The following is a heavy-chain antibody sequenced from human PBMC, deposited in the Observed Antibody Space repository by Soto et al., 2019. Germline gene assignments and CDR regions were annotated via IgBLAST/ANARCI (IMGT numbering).Heavy chain of an antibody. CDR1: GFTFSSYA. V-gene: IGHV3-23*01. D-gene: IGHD5-18*01. J-gene: IGHJ4*02. CDR3: AKWNYVDTAIDY. CDR2: ISGSGGST. Sequence: PGGSLRLSCAASGFTFSSYAMSWVRQAPGKGLEWVSAISGSGGSTYYADSVKGRFTISRDNSKNTLYLQMNSLRAEYTAVYYCAKWNYVDTAIDYWGQGTLVTVSS.